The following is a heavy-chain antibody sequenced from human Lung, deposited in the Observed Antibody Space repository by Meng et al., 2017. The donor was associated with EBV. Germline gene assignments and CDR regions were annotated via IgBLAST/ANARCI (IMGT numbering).Heavy chain of an antibody. CDR3: ASAVDTGYFDY. CDR1: GGSIRACGQG. V-gene: IGHV4-31*01. D-gene: IGHD5-18*01. J-gene: IGHJ4*02. Sequence: QLTLPEAVARVASTAPALSLTSSAMGGSIRACGQGWRWIRQNQGKTGERTEYKYYSGRTYYNPDLTILVSISVNSSNNQFALELCSVTGADPAVCYCASAVDTGYFDYWGQGTLVTVSS. CDR2: KYYSGRT.